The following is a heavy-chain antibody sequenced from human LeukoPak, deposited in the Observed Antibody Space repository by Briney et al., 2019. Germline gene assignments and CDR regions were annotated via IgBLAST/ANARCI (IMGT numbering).Heavy chain of an antibody. CDR2: INDDETST. D-gene: IGHD1-26*01. CDR1: GFSFSSSW. V-gene: IGHV3-74*01. J-gene: IGHJ4*02. Sequence: GGSLRLSCAASGFSFSSSWMHWVRQVPGKGLEWVSRINDDETSTTYAESVRGRFTISRDNAKNTLFLQMNSLRAEDTAVYYCATTGSGSYYDYWGQGTLVTVSS. CDR3: ATTGSGSYYDY.